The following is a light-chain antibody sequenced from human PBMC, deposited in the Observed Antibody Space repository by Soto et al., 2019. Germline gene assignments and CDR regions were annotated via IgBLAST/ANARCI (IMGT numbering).Light chain of an antibody. CDR1: SSDVGAYDA. Sequence: QSVLAQPASVSGSPGQSITISCTGTSSDVGAYDAVSWYQQHPGKAPQVIIYRGTKRPSGVSTRFSGSVSGNTASLTVSGLQDEDEAEYFCCSSAPESTYVFGTGTKLTVL. J-gene: IGLJ1*01. CDR3: CSSAPESTYV. V-gene: IGLV2-23*01. CDR2: RGT.